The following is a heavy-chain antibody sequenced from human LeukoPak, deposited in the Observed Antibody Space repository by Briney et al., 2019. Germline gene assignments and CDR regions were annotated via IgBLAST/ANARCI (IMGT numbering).Heavy chain of an antibody. CDR2: INHRGST. D-gene: IGHD5-18*01. V-gene: IGHV4-34*01. CDR3: ARGGDSYGYFDY. CDR1: GGSFSGYY. J-gene: IGHJ4*02. Sequence: SETLSLTCAVYGGSFSGYYWSWIRQPPGKGLEWIGEINHRGSTNYNPSLKRRVTISVDTSKNQFSLKLSSVTAADTAVYYCARGGDSYGYFDYWGQGTLVTVSS.